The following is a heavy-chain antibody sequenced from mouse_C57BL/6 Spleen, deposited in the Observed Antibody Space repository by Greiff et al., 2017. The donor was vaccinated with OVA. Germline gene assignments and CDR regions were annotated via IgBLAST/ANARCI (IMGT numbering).Heavy chain of an antibody. V-gene: IGHV5-9-1*02. J-gene: IGHJ3*01. Sequence: EVQLVESGEGLVKPGGSLKLSCAASGFTFSSYAMSWVRQTPEKRLEWVAYISSGGDYIYYADTVKGRFTITRDNARNTLYLQMSSLKSEDTAMYYCTRGYDAAWFAYWGQGTLVTVSA. CDR1: GFTFSSYA. D-gene: IGHD2-2*01. CDR3: TRGYDAAWFAY. CDR2: ISSGGDYI.